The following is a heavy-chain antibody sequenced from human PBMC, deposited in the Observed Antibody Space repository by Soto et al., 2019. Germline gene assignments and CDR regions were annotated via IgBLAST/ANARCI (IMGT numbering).Heavy chain of an antibody. V-gene: IGHV3-48*01. J-gene: IGHJ4*02. D-gene: IGHD2-21*01. CDR3: ATVVEASWGGLDY. CDR1: GFIFSRYN. CDR2: ISGSSSSL. Sequence: EVQLVESGGGLAHPGGSLRLSCGGSGFIFSRYNMNWVRQAPGKGLEWVAYISGSSSSLYYAASVKGRFTVSRDNANSSLFLQMNSLRAEDTAVYYCATVVEASWGGLDYWGQGTHVTVSS.